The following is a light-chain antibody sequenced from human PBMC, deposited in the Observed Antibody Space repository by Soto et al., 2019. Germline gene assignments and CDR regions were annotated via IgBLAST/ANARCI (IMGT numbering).Light chain of an antibody. CDR1: QSININ. CDR3: QQYHSWPPLT. CDR2: GAS. V-gene: IGKV3D-15*01. Sequence: EVLMTQSPATLSVSPGERVTLSCRASQSININLAWYQQKPGQAPRVLIYGASSRASGIPDRFSGSGSGTDFTLTISRLEHDDFAFYYCQQYHSWPPLTFGGRTRVEIK. J-gene: IGKJ4*01.